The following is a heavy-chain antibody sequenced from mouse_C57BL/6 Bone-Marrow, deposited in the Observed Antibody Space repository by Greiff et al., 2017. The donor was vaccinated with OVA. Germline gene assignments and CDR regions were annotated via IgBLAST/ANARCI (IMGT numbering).Heavy chain of an antibody. CDR1: GFTFSDSY. CDR2: INYDGSST. Sequence: EVMLVESEGGLVQPGSSMQLSCTASGFTFSDSYMAWVRQFPEKGLEWVANINYDGSSTYYLDSLKSRFIISRDNAKNILYLQMSSLKSEDTATYYCAREKLGRYDYWGQGTTLTVSA. CDR3: AREKLGRYDY. V-gene: IGHV5-16*01. D-gene: IGHD4-1*01. J-gene: IGHJ2*01.